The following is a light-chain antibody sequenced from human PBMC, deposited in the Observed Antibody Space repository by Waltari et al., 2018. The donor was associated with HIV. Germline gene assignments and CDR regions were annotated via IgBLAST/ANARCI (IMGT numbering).Light chain of an antibody. J-gene: IGLJ1*01. Sequence: QPASVSGSPGQSITISCTGTSSDVGYYNYVSWYQQYPGNAPKLMIYDVSKRPSGVSNRFSGSKSGNTASLTISGLQAEDEADYHCSSYTSSTISFGTGTKVTVL. CDR1: SSDVGYYNY. CDR3: SSYTSSTIS. CDR2: DVS. V-gene: IGLV2-14*01.